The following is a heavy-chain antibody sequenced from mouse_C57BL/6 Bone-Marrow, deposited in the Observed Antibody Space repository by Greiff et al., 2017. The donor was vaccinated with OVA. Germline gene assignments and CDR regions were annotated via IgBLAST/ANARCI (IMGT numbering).Heavy chain of an antibody. Sequence: VQLQQSGAELARPGASVKLSCKASGYTFTSYGISWVKQRTGQGLEWIGEIYPRSGNTYYNEKFKGKATLTADKSSSTAYMELRSLTSEDSAVYFCARQGYDYDYYAMDYWGQGTSVTVSS. V-gene: IGHV1-81*01. CDR2: IYPRSGNT. J-gene: IGHJ4*01. CDR3: ARQGYDYDYYAMDY. D-gene: IGHD2-4*01. CDR1: GYTFTSYG.